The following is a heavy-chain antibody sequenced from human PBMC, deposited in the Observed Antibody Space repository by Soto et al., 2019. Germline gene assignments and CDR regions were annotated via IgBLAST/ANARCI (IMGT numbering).Heavy chain of an antibody. V-gene: IGHV2-5*02. CDR3: AHTFGIFTGYNINFDY. CDR1: GFSLNTRGVA. Sequence: QITLKESGPTLVKPTQTLTLTCTFTGFSLNTRGVAVAWIRQPPGKALERLGLIYWDDDTRYSPSLKTRLIIARDTSENQVVLTLTDLDPVDTATYFCAHTFGIFTGYNINFDYWGQGALVTVSS. CDR2: IYWDDDT. D-gene: IGHD3-9*01. J-gene: IGHJ4*02.